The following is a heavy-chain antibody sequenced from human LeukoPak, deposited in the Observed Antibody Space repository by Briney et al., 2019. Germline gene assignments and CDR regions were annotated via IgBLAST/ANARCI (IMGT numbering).Heavy chain of an antibody. Sequence: SETLSLTCTVSGGSISSGGYYWSWIRQHPGKGLEWIGYIYYSGSTYYNPSLKSRVTMSVDTSKNQFSLKLSSVTAADTAVYYCARDGGSGRYTWGQGTLVTVSS. CDR2: IYYSGST. V-gene: IGHV4-31*03. CDR1: GGSISSGGYY. J-gene: IGHJ5*02. CDR3: ARDGGSGRYT. D-gene: IGHD3-10*01.